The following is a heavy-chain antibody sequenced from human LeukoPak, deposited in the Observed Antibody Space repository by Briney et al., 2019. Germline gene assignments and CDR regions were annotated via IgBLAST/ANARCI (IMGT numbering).Heavy chain of an antibody. CDR1: GVSISSYY. D-gene: IGHD1-1*01. CDR2: ISYSGST. CDR3: ARLVHTTNWSPFDY. J-gene: IGHJ4*02. Sequence: SETLSLTCTVSGVSISSYYWNWIRQPPGKGLEWIGYISYSGSTNYNPSLKSRVTISVDTSKNQFSLKLSSVTAADTAVYYCARLVHTTNWSPFDYWGQGTLVTVSS. V-gene: IGHV4-59*01.